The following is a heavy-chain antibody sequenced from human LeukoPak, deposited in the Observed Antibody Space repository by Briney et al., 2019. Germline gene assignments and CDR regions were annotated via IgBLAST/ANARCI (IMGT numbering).Heavy chain of an antibody. V-gene: IGHV3-20*04. CDR1: GFTFDDYG. Sequence: GGSLRLSCAASGFTFDDYGMSWVRQAPGKGLEWVSGINWNGGSTGYADSVKGRFTISRDNAKNSLYLQMNSLRAEDTALYYRARGTLKAAATDFDYWGQGTLVTVSS. CDR2: INWNGGST. D-gene: IGHD6-13*01. CDR3: ARGTLKAAATDFDY. J-gene: IGHJ4*02.